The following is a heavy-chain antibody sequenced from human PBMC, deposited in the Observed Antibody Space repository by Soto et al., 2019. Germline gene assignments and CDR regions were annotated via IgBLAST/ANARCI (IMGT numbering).Heavy chain of an antibody. J-gene: IGHJ6*02. V-gene: IGHV3-30-3*01. D-gene: IGHD6-6*01. Sequence: GGSLRLSCVASGFTFSNYAMNWVRQAPGKGLEWVAVISYDGGNKYYADSVKGRITISRDNSKNTLYLQMNSLRAEDTAVYYCANPPVSISLIAARPDLRNFTGYYGMDVWGQGTTVTVSS. CDR3: ANPPVSISLIAARPDLRNFTGYYGMDV. CDR1: GFTFSNYA. CDR2: ISYDGGNK.